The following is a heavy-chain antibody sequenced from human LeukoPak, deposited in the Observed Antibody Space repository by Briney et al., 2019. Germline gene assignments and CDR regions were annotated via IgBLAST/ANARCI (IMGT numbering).Heavy chain of an antibody. Sequence: GGSLRLSCAASGFTFSDYYMSWIRQAPGKGLEWLAFIRNKAFGGTTEYAASVKGRFTISRDDSKGIAYLQMNSLKTEDTALYYCTRGLRSSWFHYGALDIWGQGTMVTVSS. CDR1: GFTFSDYY. CDR2: IRNKAFGGTT. J-gene: IGHJ3*02. CDR3: TRGLRSSWFHYGALDI. D-gene: IGHD6-13*01. V-gene: IGHV3-71*01.